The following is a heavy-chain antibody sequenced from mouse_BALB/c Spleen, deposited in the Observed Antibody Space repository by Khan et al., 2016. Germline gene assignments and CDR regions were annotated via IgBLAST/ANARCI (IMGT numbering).Heavy chain of an antibody. Sequence: LQQPGADLVKPGASVKMSCKASGYTFTKYIVHWVKQTPGQGLEWIGFIYPGNGDSSYNQKFRDKASLTADKSSSTAYMQLSSLTSEDSAVYFCARGGYDDGYWYFDVWGAGTTVTVSS. CDR1: GYTFTKYI. CDR3: ARGGYDDGYWYFDV. CDR2: IYPGNGDS. V-gene: IGHV1-12*01. D-gene: IGHD2-2*01. J-gene: IGHJ1*01.